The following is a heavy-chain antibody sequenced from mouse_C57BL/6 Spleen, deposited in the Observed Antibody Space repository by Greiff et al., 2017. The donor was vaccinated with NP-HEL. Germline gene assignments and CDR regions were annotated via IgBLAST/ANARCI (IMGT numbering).Heavy chain of an antibody. Sequence: EVHLVESGGGLVKPGGPLKLSCAASGFTFSDYGMHWVRQAPEKGLEWVAYISSGSSTIYYADTVKGRFTISRDNAKNTLFLQMTSLRSEDTAMYYCARYGNYGDYYAMDYWGQGTSVTVSS. V-gene: IGHV5-17*01. J-gene: IGHJ4*01. CDR1: GFTFSDYG. D-gene: IGHD2-1*01. CDR2: ISSGSSTI. CDR3: ARYGNYGDYYAMDY.